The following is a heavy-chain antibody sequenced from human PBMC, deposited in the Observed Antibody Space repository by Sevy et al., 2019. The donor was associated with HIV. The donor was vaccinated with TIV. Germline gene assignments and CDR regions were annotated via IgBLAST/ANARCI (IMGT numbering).Heavy chain of an antibody. CDR1: GFTFRNYD. CDR3: ARELYYGMDV. D-gene: IGHD3-10*01. J-gene: IGHJ6*02. Sequence: GGSLRLSCGASGFTFRNYDMHWVRQATGKGLEWVSGIDNAGDTYYPDSVKGRFTISRENGRDSLYLQMNSLRAGDTAVYYCARELYYGMDVWGQGTTVTVSS. V-gene: IGHV3-13*01. CDR2: IDNAGDT.